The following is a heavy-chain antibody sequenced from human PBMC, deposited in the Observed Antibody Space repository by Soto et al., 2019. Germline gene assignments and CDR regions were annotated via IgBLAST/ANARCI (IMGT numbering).Heavy chain of an antibody. J-gene: IGHJ6*02. Sequence: QVQLVQSEAEVRKPGASVKVSCKASGYSFTTHGISWVRRAPGHGLEWMGWISAYNGDTHYVQRFQGRLTMTTDTSTSTAYMELRSLTSDDTAVYYGARDPTFSGILRGTPLMDVWGQGTTVTVSS. CDR3: ARDPTFSGILRGTPLMDV. CDR2: ISAYNGDT. CDR1: GYSFTTHG. D-gene: IGHD4-17*01. V-gene: IGHV1-18*04.